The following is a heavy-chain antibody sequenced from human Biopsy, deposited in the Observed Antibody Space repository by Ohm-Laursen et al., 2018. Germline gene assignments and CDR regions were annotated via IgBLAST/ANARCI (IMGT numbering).Heavy chain of an antibody. CDR3: ATKLTGYFHH. V-gene: IGHV1-69*06. CDR1: EGIFSNYG. Sequence: SVKVSCKAPEGIFSNYGVNWVRQAPGQGPEWLGGNIPILGTGNYAQKFQDRVTVAADTSTSTATMELRSLRSDDTAVYYCATKLTGYFHHWGQGTLVIVSS. D-gene: IGHD3-9*01. CDR2: NIPILGTG. J-gene: IGHJ1*01.